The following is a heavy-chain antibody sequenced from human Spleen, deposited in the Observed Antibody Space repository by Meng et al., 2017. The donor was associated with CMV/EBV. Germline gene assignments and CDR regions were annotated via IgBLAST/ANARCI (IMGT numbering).Heavy chain of an antibody. CDR2: KYVSGGT. V-gene: IGHV4-4*07. Sequence: SETLSLTCTVSGGSLSCCYWKWIWQSAGKRLDWVGPKYVSGGTNYNPSLKSRVTISVDTSKNQFSLKLSSVTAADTAVYYCARVKTFDILTDSKPDFDYWGQGTMVTVSS. CDR3: ARVKTFDILTDSKPDFDY. J-gene: IGHJ4*02. D-gene: IGHD3-9*01. CDR1: GGSLSCCY.